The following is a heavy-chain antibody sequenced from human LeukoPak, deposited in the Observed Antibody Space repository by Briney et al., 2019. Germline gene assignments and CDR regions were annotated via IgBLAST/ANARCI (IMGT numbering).Heavy chain of an antibody. CDR1: GGSISSYY. CDR2: FYYSGST. V-gene: IGHV4-59*01. CDR3: ARGPGGYSYGYYFDY. D-gene: IGHD5-18*01. Sequence: TSETLSLTCAVSGGSISSYYWSWIRQPPGKGLEWIGFFYYSGSTNYNPSLKSRVTISVDTSKNHLSLKLSSVTAADTAVYYCARGPGGYSYGYYFDYWGQGTLVTVSS. J-gene: IGHJ4*02.